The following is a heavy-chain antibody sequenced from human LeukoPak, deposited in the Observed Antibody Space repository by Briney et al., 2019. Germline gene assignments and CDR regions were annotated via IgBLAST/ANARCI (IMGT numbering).Heavy chain of an antibody. CDR1: GYTFTSYD. CDR3: ARVGWELHHYYYYYMDV. V-gene: IGHV1-8*03. Sequence: ASVKVPCKASGYTFTSYDINWVRQATGQGLEWMGWMNPNSGNTGYAQKFQGRVTITRNTSISTAYMELSSLRSEDTAVYYCARVGWELHHYYYYYMDVWGKGTTVTVSS. D-gene: IGHD1-26*01. J-gene: IGHJ6*03. CDR2: MNPNSGNT.